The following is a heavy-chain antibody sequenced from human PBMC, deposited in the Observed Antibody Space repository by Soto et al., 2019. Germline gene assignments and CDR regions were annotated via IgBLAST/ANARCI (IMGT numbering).Heavy chain of an antibody. CDR3: AKDEAYYFDH. J-gene: IGHJ4*02. V-gene: IGHV3-43*01. CDR2: ISYDGDDT. Sequence: GGSLRLSCVASGFDFEDYTMHWVRQPPGKGLECVSRISYDGDDTYYADSVRGRFTMSRDNSKNSLFLLMNNLTPEDTAVYYCAKDEAYYFDHWGQGTLVTVYS. CDR1: GFDFEDYT.